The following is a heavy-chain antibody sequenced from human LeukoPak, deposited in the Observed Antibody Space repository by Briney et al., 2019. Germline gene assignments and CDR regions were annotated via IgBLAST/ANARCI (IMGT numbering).Heavy chain of an antibody. J-gene: IGHJ4*02. CDR3: VRGPYALF. D-gene: IGHD2-2*01. V-gene: IGHV3-7*01. CDR2: IKQDGTEK. Sequence: GGSLRLSCATSGFTFSDYWLSWVRQAPGKGLEWVANIKQDGTEKNYVDSVKGRFTISRDNTKNSLSLQLNGLRAEDTAVYYCVRGPYALFWGQGTLVSVSS. CDR1: GFTFSDYW.